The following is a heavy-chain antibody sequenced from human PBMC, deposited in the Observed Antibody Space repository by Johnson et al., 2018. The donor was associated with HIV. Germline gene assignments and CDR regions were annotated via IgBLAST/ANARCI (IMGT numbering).Heavy chain of an antibody. J-gene: IGHJ3*02. CDR2: IKQDGSEK. CDR1: GFTFRSYW. Sequence: VQLVESGGGLVQPGGSLRISCAASGFTFRSYWMSWVRQAPGKGLEWVANIKQDGSEKYYVDSVKGRFTISRDNSKNTLYLQMNSLKTEDTALYYCTTDVPGGPYYNAFDIWGQGTMVTVSS. D-gene: IGHD1-26*01. CDR3: TTDVPGGPYYNAFDI. V-gene: IGHV3-7*03.